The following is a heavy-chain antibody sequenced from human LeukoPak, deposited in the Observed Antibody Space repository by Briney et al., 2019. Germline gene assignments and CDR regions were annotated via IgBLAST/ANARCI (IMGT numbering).Heavy chain of an antibody. CDR2: ISSDGTTT. J-gene: IGHJ3*02. CDR1: GFRFSDYW. V-gene: IGHV3-74*01. CDR3: ARAPGRNEAFDM. Sequence: GGSLRLSCAASGFRFSDYWMHWVRPAPGKGLVWVSRISSDGTTTSYADSVKGRFTISRDNAKSTLYLQMNSLRGEDTAVYYCARAPGRNEAFDMWGQGTMVTVSS. D-gene: IGHD1-26*01.